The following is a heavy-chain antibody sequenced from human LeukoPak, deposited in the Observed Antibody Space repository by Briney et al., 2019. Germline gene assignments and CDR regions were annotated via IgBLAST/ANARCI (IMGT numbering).Heavy chain of an antibody. CDR2: IYHSGNT. D-gene: IGHD4-17*01. CDR1: GYSISSGYY. J-gene: IGHJ4*02. V-gene: IGHV4-38-2*02. CDR3: ARAGYGDSDFDY. Sequence: SETLSLTCTVSGYSISSGYYWGWIRQPPGKGLEWIGSIYHSGNTYYNPSLKSRVTISVDTSKNQFSLKLSSVTAADTAVYYCARAGYGDSDFDYWGQGTLVTVSS.